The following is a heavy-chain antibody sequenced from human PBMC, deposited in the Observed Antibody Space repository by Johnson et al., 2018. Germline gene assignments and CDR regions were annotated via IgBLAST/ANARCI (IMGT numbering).Heavy chain of an antibody. J-gene: IGHJ1*01. V-gene: IGHV3-9*01. Sequence: VQLVQSGGGLVQPGRSXRLSCAASGFTFDDYAMHWVRQAPGKGLEWVSGIYWNSGSIEYADSVKGRFTISRDNAKNSLYLQMYSLRTEDTAFYYCAKDRALRWSAIQHWGQGTLVTVSS. D-gene: IGHD4-23*01. CDR3: AKDRALRWSAIQH. CDR2: IYWNSGSI. CDR1: GFTFDDYA.